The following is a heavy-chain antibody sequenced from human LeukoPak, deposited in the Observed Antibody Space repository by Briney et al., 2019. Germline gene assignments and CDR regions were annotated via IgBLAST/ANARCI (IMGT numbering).Heavy chain of an antibody. Sequence: SETLSLTCAVYGGSFSGYYWSWIRQPPGKGLEWIGEINHSGSTNYNPSLKSRVTISVDTSKNQFSLKLSSVTAADTAVYYCAGVIVVVPAASSHYYYGMDVWGQGTTVIVSS. D-gene: IGHD2-2*01. V-gene: IGHV4-34*01. CDR1: GGSFSGYY. CDR3: AGVIVVVPAASSHYYYGMDV. CDR2: INHSGST. J-gene: IGHJ6*02.